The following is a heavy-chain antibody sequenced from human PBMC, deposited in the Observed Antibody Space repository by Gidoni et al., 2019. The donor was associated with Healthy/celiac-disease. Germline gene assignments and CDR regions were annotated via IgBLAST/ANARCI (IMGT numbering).Heavy chain of an antibody. V-gene: IGHV3-30-3*01. CDR3: AREPYDYGDYQSYGMDV. CDR1: GFTFRSYA. J-gene: IGHJ6*02. CDR2: ISYDGSNK. Sequence: QVQLVESGGGVVQPGRSLRLSCAASGFTFRSYAMHWVRQAPGKGLEWVAVISYDGSNKYYADSVKGRFTISRDNSKNTLYLQMNSLRAEDTAVYYCAREPYDYGDYQSYGMDVWGQGTTVTVSS. D-gene: IGHD4-17*01.